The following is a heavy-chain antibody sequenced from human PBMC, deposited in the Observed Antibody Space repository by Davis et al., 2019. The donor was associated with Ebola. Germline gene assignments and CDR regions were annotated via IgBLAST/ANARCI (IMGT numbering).Heavy chain of an antibody. D-gene: IGHD2-2*01. J-gene: IGHJ3*02. Sequence: PGGSLRLSCAASGFTFSSYGMHWVRQAPGKGLEWVTVISYDGSNKYYADSVKGRFTISRDNSKNTLYLQMNSLRAEDTAVYYCAKDWGYCSSTSCYVGAFDIWGQGTMVTVSS. V-gene: IGHV3-30*18. CDR2: ISYDGSNK. CDR3: AKDWGYCSSTSCYVGAFDI. CDR1: GFTFSSYG.